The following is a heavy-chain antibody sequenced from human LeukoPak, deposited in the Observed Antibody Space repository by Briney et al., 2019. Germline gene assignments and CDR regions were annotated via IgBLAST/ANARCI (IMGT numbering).Heavy chain of an antibody. CDR3: AKDGVLMVYTPRYFDL. V-gene: IGHV3-23*01. CDR2: ISGSGGST. D-gene: IGHD2-8*01. Sequence: GASLRLSCAASGFTFSSYAMSWVRQAPGKGLEWVSAISGSGGSTYYADPVRGRFTISRDNYKNTLYLQMNSLRAEDTAVYYCAKDGVLMVYTPRYFDLWGRGTLVTVSS. CDR1: GFTFSSYA. J-gene: IGHJ2*01.